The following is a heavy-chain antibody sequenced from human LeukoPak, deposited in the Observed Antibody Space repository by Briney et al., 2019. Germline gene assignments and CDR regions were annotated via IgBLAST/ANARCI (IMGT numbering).Heavy chain of an antibody. D-gene: IGHD3-10*01. CDR2: MNSDGSSI. V-gene: IGHV3-74*01. CDR3: ARDTHPMVRGVIQYYYYYGMDV. CDR1: GFTFSAYW. J-gene: IGHJ6*02. Sequence: GGSLRLSCAASGFTFSAYWMHWVRQAPGKGLVWVSRMNSDGSSISYADSVKGRFTISRDNSKNTLYLQMNSLRAEDTAVYYCARDTHPMVRGVIQYYYYYGMDVWGQGTTVTVSS.